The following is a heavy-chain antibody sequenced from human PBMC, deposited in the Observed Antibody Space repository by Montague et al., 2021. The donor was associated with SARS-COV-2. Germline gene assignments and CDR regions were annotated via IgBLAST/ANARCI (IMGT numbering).Heavy chain of an antibody. CDR2: IRGNGGST. D-gene: IGHD3-9*01. CDR3: ARLDIMTAYPYEY. Sequence: SLRLSCAASGFTFSRYAMSWVRQAPGKGLEWVSGIRGNGGSTYYADSVKGRFTISRDNPKNTLYLQMNSLRAEDTAVYYCARLDIMTAYPYEYWGQGTLVTVSS. CDR1: GFTFSRYA. J-gene: IGHJ4*02. V-gene: IGHV3-23*01.